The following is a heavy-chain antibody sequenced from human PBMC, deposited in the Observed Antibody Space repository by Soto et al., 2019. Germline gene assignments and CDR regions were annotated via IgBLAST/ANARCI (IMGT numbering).Heavy chain of an antibody. CDR2: ISSSSTYI. CDR3: ARALSALPDY. V-gene: IGHV3-21*01. Sequence: GGSLRLSCAASGFTFSSYAMSWVRQAPGEGLEWVSSISSSSTYIYYADSVKGRFTISRDNANNSLYLQMNSLRAEDTAVYYCARALSALPDYWGQGTLVTVSS. J-gene: IGHJ4*02. D-gene: IGHD6-6*01. CDR1: GFTFSSYA.